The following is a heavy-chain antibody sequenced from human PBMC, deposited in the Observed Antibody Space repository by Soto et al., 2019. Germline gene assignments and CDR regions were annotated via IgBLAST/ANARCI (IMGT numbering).Heavy chain of an antibody. D-gene: IGHD2-8*01. Sequence: QVQLVQSGAEVKKPGSSVKVSCTASGGAISRYGMSWVRQAPGQGLEWMGGIIPIYGSPNYAQRFKGRVTGSADISTNTVYMTLSSLKSEDTAVIYCAGQPNDQEDYYNGMEVWGQGTPVTVSS. V-gene: IGHV1-69*06. CDR1: GGAISRYG. CDR3: AGQPNDQEDYYNGMEV. CDR2: IIPIYGSP. J-gene: IGHJ6*02.